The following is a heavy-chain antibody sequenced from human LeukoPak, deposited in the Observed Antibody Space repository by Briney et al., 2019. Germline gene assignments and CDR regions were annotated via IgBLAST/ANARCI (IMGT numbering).Heavy chain of an antibody. CDR1: GFTFSSYW. Sequence: GGSLRLSCAASGFTFSSYWMHWVRQPPGKGLVWVSRITSDGSGIGYADSVKGRFSTSRDNAKNTLYLQMNSLRAEDTAVYYCASERLAGAPDYWGQGTLVTVSS. CDR2: ITSDGSGI. CDR3: ASERLAGAPDY. D-gene: IGHD1-26*01. V-gene: IGHV3-74*01. J-gene: IGHJ4*02.